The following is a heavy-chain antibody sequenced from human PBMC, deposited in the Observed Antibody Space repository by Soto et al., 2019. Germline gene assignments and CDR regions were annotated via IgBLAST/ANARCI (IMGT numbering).Heavy chain of an antibody. V-gene: IGHV1-69*12. CDR3: ASGVSPDNYYGMDV. Sequence: QVQLVQSGAEVKKPGSSVKVSCKASGGTFSSYAISWVRQAPGQGLEWMGGIIPIFGTANYAQKFQGRVTXXAXEXXSTAYMELSSLRSEDTAVYYCASGVSPDNYYGMDVWGQGTTVTVSS. D-gene: IGHD2-8*01. CDR2: IIPIFGTA. CDR1: GGTFSSYA. J-gene: IGHJ6*02.